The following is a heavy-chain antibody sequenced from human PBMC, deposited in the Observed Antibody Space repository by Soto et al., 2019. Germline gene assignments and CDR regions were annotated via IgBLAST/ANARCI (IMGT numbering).Heavy chain of an antibody. CDR2: IYHTGKA. V-gene: IGHV4-4*02. D-gene: IGHD1-20*01. CDR1: SASITSDNW. J-gene: IGHJ6*03. CDR3: ARGVRSRYYYMDV. Sequence: QVQLQESGPGLVKPSGTLSLTCIVSSASITSDNWWSWVRQPPGKGLEWIGEIYHTGKANYNPSPKGRATISVDKSKNHFSLNLSSVTAADTAVCYCARGVRSRYYYMDVWGKGTTVTVSS.